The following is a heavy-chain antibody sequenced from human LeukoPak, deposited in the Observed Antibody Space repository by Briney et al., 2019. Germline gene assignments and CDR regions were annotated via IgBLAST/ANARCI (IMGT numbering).Heavy chain of an antibody. D-gene: IGHD6-6*01. J-gene: IGHJ6*03. Sequence: SETLSLTCTVSGGSISSSSYYWGWLRQPPGKGLEWIGRIYYSGSTYYNPSLKSRVTISVDTAKNQFSLKLSSVTAADTAVYYCASCSSLPRYYCYYMDVWGKGTTVTVSS. CDR3: ASCSSLPRYYCYYMDV. V-gene: IGHV4-39*01. CDR2: IYYSGST. CDR1: GGSISSSSYY.